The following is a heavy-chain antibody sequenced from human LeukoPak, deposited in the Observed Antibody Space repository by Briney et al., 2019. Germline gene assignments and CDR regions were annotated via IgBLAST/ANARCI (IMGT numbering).Heavy chain of an antibody. J-gene: IGHJ4*02. CDR2: IYSGGST. CDR1: GFTVSSNY. V-gene: IGHV3-53*04. CDR3: ARAREWLIFDY. Sequence: GGSLRLSCAASGFTVSSNYMSWVRQAPGKGLEWVSVIYSGGSTYYADSVKGRFTISRHNSKSTLYLQMNSLRAEDTAVYYCARAREWLIFDYWGQGTLVTVSS. D-gene: IGHD6-19*01.